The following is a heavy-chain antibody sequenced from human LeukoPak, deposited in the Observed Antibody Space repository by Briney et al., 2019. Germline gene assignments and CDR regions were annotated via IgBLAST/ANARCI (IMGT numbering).Heavy chain of an antibody. V-gene: IGHV3-23*01. CDR1: GFTFSTYA. CDR3: ARAMYSGTWYPFDY. J-gene: IGHJ4*02. D-gene: IGHD6-13*01. Sequence: GGSLRFSCVASGFTFSTYAMSWVRQAPGKGLLWVSGISGSGSSTYYADSVKGRFTISRDNSKNTLYLQMNSLRPEDTAVYSCARAMYSGTWYPFDYWGQGTLVPVSS. CDR2: ISGSGSST.